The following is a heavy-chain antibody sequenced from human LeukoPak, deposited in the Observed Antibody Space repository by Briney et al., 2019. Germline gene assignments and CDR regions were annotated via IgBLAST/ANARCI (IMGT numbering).Heavy chain of an antibody. Sequence: PSETLSLTCTVSGDSISNSYWSWIRQPPGKGLEWIGYMYYSGSTNYNPSLKSRVTTSMDTSENQFSLKLTSVTAADTAVYYCARSPRAGVTPWCFDYWGQGTLVAVSS. D-gene: IGHD3-10*01. V-gene: IGHV4-59*08. CDR1: GDSISNSY. J-gene: IGHJ4*02. CDR2: MYYSGST. CDR3: ARSPRAGVTPWCFDY.